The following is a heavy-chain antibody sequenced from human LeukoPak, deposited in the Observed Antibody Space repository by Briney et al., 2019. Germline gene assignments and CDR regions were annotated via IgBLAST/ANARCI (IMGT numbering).Heavy chain of an antibody. Sequence: GGSLRLSCSASGLTARSNEMSWGGEAPGKGLGGGSVMYSGADGGATYYADSVRGRFTIYRDNSKNTLYLQMNSLRVEDTAVYYCARRDIVTTMGLDYWGQGTLVTVSS. CDR2: MYSGADGGAT. V-gene: IGHV3-66*01. D-gene: IGHD5-12*01. J-gene: IGHJ4*02. CDR1: GLTARSNE. CDR3: ARRDIVTTMGLDY.